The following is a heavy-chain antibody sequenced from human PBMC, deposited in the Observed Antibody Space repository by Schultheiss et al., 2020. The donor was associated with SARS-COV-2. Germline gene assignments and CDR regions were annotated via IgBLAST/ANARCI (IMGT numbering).Heavy chain of an antibody. V-gene: IGHV3-23*01. CDR1: GFTFSDYY. D-gene: IGHD3-3*01. CDR3: ARDRTTIFGVVYYFDY. CDR2: ISGSGGRI. J-gene: IGHJ4*02. Sequence: GGSLRLSCAASGFTFSDYYMSWVRQAPGKGLEWVSVISGSGGRIYYADSVKGRFTISRDNSKNTLYLQMNSLRAEDTAVYYCARDRTTIFGVVYYFDYWGQGTLVTVSS.